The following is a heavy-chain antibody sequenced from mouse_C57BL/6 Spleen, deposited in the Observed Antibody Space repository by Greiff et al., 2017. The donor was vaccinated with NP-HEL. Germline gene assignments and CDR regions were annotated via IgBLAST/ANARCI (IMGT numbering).Heavy chain of an antibody. CDR3: ARVTTVVAHFDY. V-gene: IGHV5-4*03. CDR1: GFTFSSYA. CDR2: ISDGGSYT. D-gene: IGHD1-1*01. J-gene: IGHJ2*01. Sequence: DVKLVESGGGLVKPGGSLKLSCAASGFTFSSYAMSWVRQTPEKRLEWVATISDGGSYTYYPDNVKGRFTISRDNAKNNLYLQMSHLKSEDTAMYYCARVTTVVAHFDYWGQGTTLTVSS.